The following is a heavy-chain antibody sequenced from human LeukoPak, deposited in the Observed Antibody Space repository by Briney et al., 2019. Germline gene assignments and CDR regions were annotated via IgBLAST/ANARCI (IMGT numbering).Heavy chain of an antibody. J-gene: IGHJ4*02. CDR3: AQLGAGPTPEAFHY. V-gene: IGHV3-23*01. CDR1: GFTFSSYA. D-gene: IGHD1-14*01. CDR2: ITASGGTT. Sequence: GALRLSCAASGFTFSSYAMSWVRQAPGKGLEWVSAITASGGTTFYADSVKGRFTISRDNSKNTLYLQMNSLRAEDTAVYYCAQLGAGPTPEAFHYWGQGTLVTVPS.